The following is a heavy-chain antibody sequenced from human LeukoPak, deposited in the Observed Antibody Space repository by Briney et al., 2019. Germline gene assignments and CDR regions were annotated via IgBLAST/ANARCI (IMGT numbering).Heavy chain of an antibody. J-gene: IGHJ3*02. CDR1: GGSISSYY. CDR3: ARDYVAATGTAFDI. Sequence: EASETLSLTCTVSGGSISSYYWSWIRQPAGRGLEWIGRIYTSGSTNYNPSLKSRVTMSVDTSKNQFSLKLSSVTAADTAVYYCARDYVAATGTAFDIWGQGTMVTVSS. D-gene: IGHD6-19*01. CDR2: IYTSGST. V-gene: IGHV4-4*07.